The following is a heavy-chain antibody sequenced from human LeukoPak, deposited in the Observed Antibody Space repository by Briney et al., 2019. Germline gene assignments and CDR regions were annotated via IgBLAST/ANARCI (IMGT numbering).Heavy chain of an antibody. V-gene: IGHV1-24*01. D-gene: IGHD3-9*01. J-gene: IGHJ5*02. CDR1: GYTLTELS. Sequence: ASVKVSCKVSGYTLTELSMHWVRQAPGKGLEWMGGFDPEDGETTYAQKFQGRVTMTEDTSTDTAYMELSSLRSEDTAVYYCATTTTRRYINWFDPWGQGTLVTVSS. CDR3: ATTTTRRYINWFDP. CDR2: FDPEDGET.